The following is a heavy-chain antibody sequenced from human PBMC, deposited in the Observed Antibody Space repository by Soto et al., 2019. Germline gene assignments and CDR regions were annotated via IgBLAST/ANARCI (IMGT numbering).Heavy chain of an antibody. CDR2: ISYDGSNK. D-gene: IGHD2-15*01. V-gene: IGHV3-30*18. J-gene: IGHJ4*02. CDR3: AKDWCFYCSLRYCFDY. CDR1: GFTFSSYG. Sequence: PGGSLRLSCAASGFTFSSYGMHWVRQAPGKGLECVAVISYDGSNKYYADSVKGRFTISRDNSKNTLYLQMNSLRAEDTAVYYCAKDWCFYCSLRYCFDYWGQGTLVTVSS.